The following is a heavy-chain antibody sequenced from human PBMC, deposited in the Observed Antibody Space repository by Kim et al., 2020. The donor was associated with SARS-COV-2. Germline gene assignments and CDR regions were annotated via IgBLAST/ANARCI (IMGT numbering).Heavy chain of an antibody. CDR2: ISSSGSTI. V-gene: IGHV3-48*03. D-gene: IGHD3-22*01. J-gene: IGHJ3*02. Sequence: GGSLRLSCAASGFTFSSYEMNWVRQAPGKGLEWVSYISSSGSTIYYADSVKGRFTISRDNAKNSLYLQMNSLRAEDTAVYYCARGPLDYYDSSGYLDAFDIWGQGRMVTVSS. CDR1: GFTFSSYE. CDR3: ARGPLDYYDSSGYLDAFDI.